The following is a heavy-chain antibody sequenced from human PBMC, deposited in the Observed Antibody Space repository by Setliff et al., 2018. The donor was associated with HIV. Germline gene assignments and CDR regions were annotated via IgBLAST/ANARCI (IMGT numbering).Heavy chain of an antibody. J-gene: IGHJ6*03. D-gene: IGHD2-2*01. CDR3: ARDPEAQIVVVPAYMDV. V-gene: IGHV4-61*02. CDR1: GGSISSGSYY. CDR2: IYTSGST. Sequence: PSETLSLTCTVSGGSISSGSYYWSWIRQPAGKGLEWIGRIYTSGSTNYNPSLKSRVTISVDTSKNQFSLKLSSVTAADTAVYYCARDPEAQIVVVPAYMDVWGKGTTVTVSS.